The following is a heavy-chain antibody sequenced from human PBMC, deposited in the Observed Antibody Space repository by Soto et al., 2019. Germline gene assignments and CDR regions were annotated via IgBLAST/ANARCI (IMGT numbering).Heavy chain of an antibody. V-gene: IGHV3-30-3*01. CDR3: SGCSGGACHQNYGMDV. D-gene: IGHD2-15*01. CDR1: GFTFSSNW. Sequence: GGSLRLSCVGSGFTFSSNWMTWVRQAPGKGLEWVAVISYDGSNKYYADSVKGRFTISRDNSKNTLYLQMNSLRLEDTAVYYCSGCSGGACHQNYGMDVWGQGTTVTVSS. J-gene: IGHJ6*02. CDR2: ISYDGSNK.